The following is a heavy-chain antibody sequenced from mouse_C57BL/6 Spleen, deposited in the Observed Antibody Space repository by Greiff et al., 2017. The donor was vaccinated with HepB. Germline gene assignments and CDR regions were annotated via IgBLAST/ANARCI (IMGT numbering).Heavy chain of an antibody. D-gene: IGHD2-1*01. CDR3: ARGGCNYKYYFDY. V-gene: IGHV1-76*01. Sequence: QVQLQQSGAELVRPGASVKLSCKASGYTFTDYYINWVKQRPGQGLEWIARIYPGSGNTYYNEKFKGKAKLTAEKSSSTAYMQLSSLTSEDSAVYFCARGGCNYKYYFDYWGQGTTLTVSS. J-gene: IGHJ2*01. CDR2: IYPGSGNT. CDR1: GYTFTDYY.